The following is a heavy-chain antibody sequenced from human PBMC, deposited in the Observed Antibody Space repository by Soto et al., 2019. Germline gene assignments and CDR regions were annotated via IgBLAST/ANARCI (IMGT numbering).Heavy chain of an antibody. CDR3: ARHSSDSYYDFWSGYSWFDP. CDR1: GGSISSSSYY. Sequence: PSETLSLTCTVSGGSISSSSYYWGWIRQPPGKGLEWIGSIYYSGRTYYNPSLKSRVTVSVDTSKNQFSLKLSSVTAADTAVYYCARHSSDSYYDFWSGYSWFDPWGQGTLVTVSS. J-gene: IGHJ5*02. CDR2: IYYSGRT. D-gene: IGHD3-3*01. V-gene: IGHV4-39*01.